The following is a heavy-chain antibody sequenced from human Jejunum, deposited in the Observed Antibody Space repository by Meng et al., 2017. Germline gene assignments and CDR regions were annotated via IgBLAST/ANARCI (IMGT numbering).Heavy chain of an antibody. CDR3: ARVLALIDS. CDR1: GESFIGYY. D-gene: IGHD3-3*02. CDR2: ITYTGVV. V-gene: IGHV4-34*02. Sequence: QGQLKQVDAGRLKPPETLSLPCAVVGESFIGYYWNWPRQSPGKGLEWIGQITYTGVVDYNPSLKSRVTIFVDTPKRQFSLNLTSVTAADTAVYYCARVLALIDSWGQGTLVTVSS. J-gene: IGHJ4*02.